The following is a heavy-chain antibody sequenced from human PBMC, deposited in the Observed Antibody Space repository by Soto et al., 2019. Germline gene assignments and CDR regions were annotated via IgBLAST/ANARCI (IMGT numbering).Heavy chain of an antibody. CDR2: INPNSGGT. V-gene: IGHV1-2*02. Sequence: ASVKVSCKASGYTFTGYYMHWVRQAPGQGLEWMGWINPNSGGTNYAQKFQGRVTITADESTSTAYMELSSLRSEDTAVYYCARVRYYGSGSLHWFDPWGQGTLVTVSS. J-gene: IGHJ5*02. CDR1: GYTFTGYY. CDR3: ARVRYYGSGSLHWFDP. D-gene: IGHD3-10*01.